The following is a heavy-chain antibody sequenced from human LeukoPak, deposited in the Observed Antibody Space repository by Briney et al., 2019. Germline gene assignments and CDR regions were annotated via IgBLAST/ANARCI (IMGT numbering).Heavy chain of an antibody. J-gene: IGHJ4*02. D-gene: IGHD6-19*01. CDR3: ARGGRPKQWLVTYYFDY. V-gene: IGHV4-30-2*01. Sequence: SETLSLTCTVSGGSISSGGYYWSWIRQPPGKGLEWIGYIYHSGSTYYNPSLKSRVTISVDRSKNQFSLKLSSVTAADTAVYYCARGGRPKQWLVTYYFDYWGQGTLVTVSS. CDR2: IYHSGST. CDR1: GGSISSGGYY.